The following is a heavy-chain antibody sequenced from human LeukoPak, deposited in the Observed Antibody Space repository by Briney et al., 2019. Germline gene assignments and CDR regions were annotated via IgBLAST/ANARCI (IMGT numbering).Heavy chain of an antibody. Sequence: GASVTVSCKTSGYSFTDYYMHWVRQAPGQGLEWMGWINPNSGGTSSAQKFQGRVTMTRDTSITTVYMEVSWLTSDDTAIYYCARADRLDGGPHLIGPWGQGTLVTVSS. CDR3: ARADRLDGGPHLIGP. D-gene: IGHD2-21*01. J-gene: IGHJ5*02. CDR2: INPNSGGT. CDR1: GYSFTDYY. V-gene: IGHV1-2*02.